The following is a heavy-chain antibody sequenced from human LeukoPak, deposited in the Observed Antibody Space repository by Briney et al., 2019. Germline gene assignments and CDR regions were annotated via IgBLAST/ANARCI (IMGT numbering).Heavy chain of an antibody. CDR3: ARAKRGSCCNFDY. D-gene: IGHD2-15*01. V-gene: IGHV3-11*01. CDR2: ISSSGSTI. CDR1: GFTFSYYY. J-gene: IGHJ4*02. Sequence: GGSLRLSCAASGFTFSYYYMSWIRRAPGKGLEWVSYISSSGSTIYYADSVKGRFTISRDNAKNSLYLQMNSLRAEDTAVYYCARAKRGSCCNFDYWGQETLVTVSS.